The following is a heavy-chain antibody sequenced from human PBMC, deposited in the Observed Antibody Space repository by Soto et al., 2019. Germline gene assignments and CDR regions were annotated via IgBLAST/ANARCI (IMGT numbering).Heavy chain of an antibody. CDR1: GGSISSYY. V-gene: IGHV4-59*01. J-gene: IGHJ6*02. CDR2: IYYSGST. CDR3: ARSKKFYGMDV. Sequence: QVQLQESGPGLVKPSETLSLTCTVSGGSISSYYWSWIRQPPGKGLEWIGYIYYSGSTNYNPSLKRRVTISVDTSKNQFSLKLSSVTAADTAVYYCARSKKFYGMDVWGQGTTVTVSS.